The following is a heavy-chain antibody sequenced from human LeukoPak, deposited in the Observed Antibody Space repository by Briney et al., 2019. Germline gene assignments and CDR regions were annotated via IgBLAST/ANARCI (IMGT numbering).Heavy chain of an antibody. CDR3: AKDKGSSSWYYFDY. Sequence: GGSLRLSCAASGFTFDDYAMHWVRQAPGKGLEWVSGISWNSGSIGYADSVKGRFTISRDNAKNSLYLQVNSLRAEDTALYYCAKDKGSSSWYYFDYWGQGTLVTVSS. V-gene: IGHV3-9*01. J-gene: IGHJ4*02. CDR1: GFTFDDYA. D-gene: IGHD6-13*01. CDR2: ISWNSGSI.